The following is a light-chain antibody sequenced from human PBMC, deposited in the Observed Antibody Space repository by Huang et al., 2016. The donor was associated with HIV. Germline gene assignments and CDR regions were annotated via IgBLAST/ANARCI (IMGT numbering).Light chain of an antibody. CDR1: QTVSSY. V-gene: IGKV3-11*01. J-gene: IGKJ4*01. CDR2: DAS. Sequence: EIVLTQSPATLSLSPGERATLSCRASQTVSSYLAWYQQKPGQAPRFLIYDASNRATGIPARFSGSGSGTDFTLTISSLEPEDFAVYYCQLRSTWPGDTFGGGTKVEIK. CDR3: QLRSTWPGDT.